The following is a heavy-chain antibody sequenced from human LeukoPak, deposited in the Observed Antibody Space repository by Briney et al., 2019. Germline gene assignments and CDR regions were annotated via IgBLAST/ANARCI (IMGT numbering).Heavy chain of an antibody. CDR2: INQVGSSK. CDR3: ANLGPPGRDHYLES. V-gene: IGHV3-7*01. D-gene: IGHD5-24*01. CDR1: GFTFTTYW. J-gene: IGHJ4*02. Sequence: LPGGSLRLSCAASGFTFTTYWMGWVRQAPGKGPEWVANINQVGSSKYFVDSVKGRFIISRDNAKNSLYLQMNSLRDEDTAVYYCANLGPPGRDHYLESWGQGTLVTVSS.